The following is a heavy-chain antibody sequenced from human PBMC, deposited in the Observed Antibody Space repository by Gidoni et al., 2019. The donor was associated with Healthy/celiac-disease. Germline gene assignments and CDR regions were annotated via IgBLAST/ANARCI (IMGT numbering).Heavy chain of an antibody. CDR2: INPSGGST. CDR1: GYTFTSYY. CDR3: ARGRTDGSGGNWFDP. J-gene: IGHJ5*02. Sequence: QVQLVQSGAEVKKPGASVKVSCKASGYTFTSYYMPWVRQAPGQGLEWMGIINPSGGSTSYAQKFQGRVTMTRDTSTSTVYMELSSLRSEDTAVYYCARGRTDGSGGNWFDPWGQGTLVTVSS. V-gene: IGHV1-46*03. D-gene: IGHD3-10*01.